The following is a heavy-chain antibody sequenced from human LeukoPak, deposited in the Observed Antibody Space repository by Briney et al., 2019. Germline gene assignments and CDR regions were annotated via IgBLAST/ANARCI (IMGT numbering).Heavy chain of an antibody. Sequence: SETLSLTCTVSGGSISGSSYYWGWIRQPPGKGLEWIGSIYYSGSTYYNPSLKSRVTISVDTSKNQFSLKLSSVTAADTAVYYCARHEYYDFLFDPWGQGTLVTVSS. J-gene: IGHJ5*02. CDR1: GGSISGSSYY. CDR3: ARHEYYDFLFDP. V-gene: IGHV4-39*01. CDR2: IYYSGST. D-gene: IGHD3-3*01.